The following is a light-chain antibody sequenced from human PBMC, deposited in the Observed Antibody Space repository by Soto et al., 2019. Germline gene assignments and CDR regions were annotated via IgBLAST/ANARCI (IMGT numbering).Light chain of an antibody. CDR1: QSISSNY. CDR3: QQYGNSPQT. J-gene: IGKJ1*01. Sequence: EIVLTQSPGTLSLSPGERATLSCRAGQSISSNYLAWYQQKPGQAPRLLIYGASDRATGIPDRFTGSGSGTDFTLTISRVEPEDFAVYYCQQYGNSPQTFGQGTKVDIK. V-gene: IGKV3-20*01. CDR2: GAS.